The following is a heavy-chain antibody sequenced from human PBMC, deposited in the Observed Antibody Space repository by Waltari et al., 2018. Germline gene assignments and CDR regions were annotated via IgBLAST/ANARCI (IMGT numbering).Heavy chain of an antibody. CDR2: ISDSGST. Sequence: QVQLQDSGPGLLKPSETLSLTCTVSATSISNYYWTWIRQPPGKGLEWIGYISDSGSTSYNPSLKSRVTIAGDTSKNHFSRKLSSVTAADTAVYYCARTSGAAAGKCDYWGQGTLVTVSS. V-gene: IGHV4-59*01. D-gene: IGHD6-13*01. CDR3: ARTSGAAAGKCDY. J-gene: IGHJ4*02. CDR1: ATSISNYY.